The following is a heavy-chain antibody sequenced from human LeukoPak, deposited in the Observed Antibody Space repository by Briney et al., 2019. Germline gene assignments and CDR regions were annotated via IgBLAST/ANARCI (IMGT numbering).Heavy chain of an antibody. V-gene: IGHV3-23*01. CDR3: ASILRSSSGYYFDY. Sequence: GGSLRLSCAASEFTFSNYAMTWVRQAPGKGLEWVSTISESGDTTYYADYVRGRFTVSRDNSKKMLYLQLNSLRAEDTAVYYCASILRSSSGYYFDYWGQGTLVTVSS. D-gene: IGHD3-10*01. CDR2: ISESGDTT. CDR1: EFTFSNYA. J-gene: IGHJ4*02.